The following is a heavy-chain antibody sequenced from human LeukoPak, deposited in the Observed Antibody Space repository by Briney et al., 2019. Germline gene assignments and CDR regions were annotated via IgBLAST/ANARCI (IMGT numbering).Heavy chain of an antibody. CDR3: AKSPWNGKFRAYFDY. V-gene: IGHV3-30*02. Sequence: GGSLRLSCVVSGFTFTSYGVHWVRQAPGKGLEWVAFIRHDGSYKDYADSVKGRFTISRDNSKNTLYLQMNSLRAEDTAVYYCAKSPWNGKFRAYFDYWGQGTLVTVSS. J-gene: IGHJ4*02. CDR2: IRHDGSYK. CDR1: GFTFTSYG. D-gene: IGHD1-1*01.